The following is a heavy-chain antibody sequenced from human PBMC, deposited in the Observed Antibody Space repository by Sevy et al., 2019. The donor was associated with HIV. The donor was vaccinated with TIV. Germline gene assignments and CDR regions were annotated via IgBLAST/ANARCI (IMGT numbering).Heavy chain of an antibody. D-gene: IGHD6-13*01. CDR3: AGGITTAVFDY. CDR2: IKQDGSEK. CDR1: GFTFSSYW. V-gene: IGHV3-7*04. Sequence: GGSLRLSCAASGFTFSSYWMSWVRQAPGKGLEWVANIKQDGSEKYYVESVKGRFTISRDNAKNSLYLQMNSLRAEDTAVYYCAGGITTAVFDYWGQRTLVTVSS. J-gene: IGHJ4*02.